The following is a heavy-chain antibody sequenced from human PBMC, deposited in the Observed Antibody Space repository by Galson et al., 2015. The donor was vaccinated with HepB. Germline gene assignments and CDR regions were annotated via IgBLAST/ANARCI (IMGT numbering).Heavy chain of an antibody. V-gene: IGHV3-11*06. Sequence: SLRLSCAASGFTFSDYYMSWIRQAPGKGLEWVSYISSSSSYTNYADSVKGRFTISRDNAKNSLYLQMNSLRAEDTAVYYRARDNKNNLWFGELTDPWGQGTLVTVSS. J-gene: IGHJ5*02. D-gene: IGHD3-10*01. CDR3: ARDNKNNLWFGELTDP. CDR2: ISSSSSYT. CDR1: GFTFSDYY.